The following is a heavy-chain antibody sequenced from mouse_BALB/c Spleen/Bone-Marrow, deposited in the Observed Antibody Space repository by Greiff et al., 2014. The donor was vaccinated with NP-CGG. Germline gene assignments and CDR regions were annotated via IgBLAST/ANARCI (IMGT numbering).Heavy chain of an antibody. Sequence: VQLQQSGAELAKPGASVKMSCKASGYTFTSYWMHWVKQRPGQGLEWIGYINPSTGYTEYNQKFKDKATLTADKSSSTAYMQLSGLTSEDSAVYYCARDPYYYGFDYWGQGTTLTVSS. CDR1: GYTFTSYW. CDR2: INPSTGYT. D-gene: IGHD1-1*01. CDR3: ARDPYYYGFDY. J-gene: IGHJ2*01. V-gene: IGHV1-7*01.